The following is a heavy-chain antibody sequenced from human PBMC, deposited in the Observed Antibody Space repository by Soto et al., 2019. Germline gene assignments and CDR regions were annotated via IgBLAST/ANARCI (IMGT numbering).Heavy chain of an antibody. Sequence: EVQLLESGGRLVLPGGSLILSCAASGFTFTSSAMNWVRQDPGKGLEWVSGISSSGGLTYYADSVKGRFSISRDNSKNTLYLRMNSLRAEDAAVYYGAKVGFSFDYWCQGTLVTVYS. CDR3: AKVGFSFDY. CDR1: GFTFTSSA. J-gene: IGHJ4*02. CDR2: ISSSGGLT. V-gene: IGHV3-23*01. D-gene: IGHD3-10*01.